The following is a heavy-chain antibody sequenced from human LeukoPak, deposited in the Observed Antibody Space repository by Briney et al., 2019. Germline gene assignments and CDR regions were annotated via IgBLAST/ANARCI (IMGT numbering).Heavy chain of an antibody. D-gene: IGHD6-19*01. CDR2: ISSSSSYI. Sequence: PGGSLRLSCAASGFTFSSYSMNWVRQAPGKGLEWVSSISSSSSYIYYADSVKGRFTISRDNAKNSLYVQMNNVRAEDTAVYYCARGLAVALSDYWGQGTLVTVSS. J-gene: IGHJ4*02. CDR1: GFTFSSYS. V-gene: IGHV3-21*01. CDR3: ARGLAVALSDY.